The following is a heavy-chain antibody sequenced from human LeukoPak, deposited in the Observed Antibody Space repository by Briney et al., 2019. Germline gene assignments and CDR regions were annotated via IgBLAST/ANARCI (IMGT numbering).Heavy chain of an antibody. J-gene: IGHJ5*02. V-gene: IGHV1-69*13. CDR2: IIPIFGTA. Sequence: ASVKVSCKASGGTFSSYAISWVRQAPGQGLEWMGGIIPIFGTANYAQKFQGRVTITADESTSTAYMELSSLRSEDTAVYYCARARSGRGYSYGHPFDPWGQGTLVTVSS. CDR1: GGTFSSYA. CDR3: ARARSGRGYSYGHPFDP. D-gene: IGHD5-18*01.